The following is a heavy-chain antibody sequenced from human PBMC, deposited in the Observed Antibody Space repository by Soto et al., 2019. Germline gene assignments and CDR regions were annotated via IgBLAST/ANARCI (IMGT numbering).Heavy chain of an antibody. Sequence: QVQLVQSGAEVKKPGASVKVSCKASGYTFTSYGISWVRQAPGQGLEWMGWISAYNGNTNYAQKLQGRVTLHHDTSPSPASPQLRSPGPNDTAVYHCARPRGPMVRGVIILGMGPYYFAYWGQGTLVTVSS. D-gene: IGHD3-10*01. V-gene: IGHV1-18*01. CDR1: GYTFTSYG. CDR3: ARPRGPMVRGVIILGMGPYYFAY. CDR2: ISAYNGNT. J-gene: IGHJ4*02.